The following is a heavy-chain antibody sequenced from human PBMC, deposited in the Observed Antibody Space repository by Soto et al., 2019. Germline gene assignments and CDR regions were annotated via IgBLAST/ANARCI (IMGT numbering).Heavy chain of an antibody. D-gene: IGHD3-16*01. V-gene: IGHV1-18*01. Sequence: QVQLVQSGIEVKKPGASVKVSCNTMGYTFSNYGLSWVRQAPGEGLEWLGWIRAYNGHTKYAQKVQYRVTLTTDTSASTAYLELRSLRSDDTAVYDCVGGDGGYVAHWGQGTLVLVSS. J-gene: IGHJ4*02. CDR2: IRAYNGHT. CDR3: VGGDGGYVAH. CDR1: GYTFSNYG.